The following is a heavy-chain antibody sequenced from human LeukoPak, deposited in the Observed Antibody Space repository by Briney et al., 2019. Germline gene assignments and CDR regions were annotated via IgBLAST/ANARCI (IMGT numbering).Heavy chain of an antibody. Sequence: GGSLRLSCAASGFTFSSYDMHWVRQATGKGLEWVSAIGTAGDTYYPGSVKGRFTISRDNSKNTLYLQMNSLRAEDTAVYYCARGARDGYKVWFDPWGQGTLVTVSS. CDR3: ARGARDGYKVWFDP. CDR2: IGTAGDT. V-gene: IGHV3-13*01. CDR1: GFTFSSYD. J-gene: IGHJ5*02. D-gene: IGHD5-24*01.